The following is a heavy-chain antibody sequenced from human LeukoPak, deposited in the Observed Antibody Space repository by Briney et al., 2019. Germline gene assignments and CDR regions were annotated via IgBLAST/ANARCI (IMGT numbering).Heavy chain of an antibody. D-gene: IGHD3-22*01. Sequence: ASVKVSCKVSGYTPTELSMHWVRQAPGKGLEWMGGFDPEDGETIYAQKFQGRVTMTEDTSTDTAYMELSSLRSEDTAVYYCATARYADDSSGYYGDWGQGTLVTVSS. CDR1: GYTPTELS. V-gene: IGHV1-24*01. CDR2: FDPEDGET. CDR3: ATARYADDSSGYYGD. J-gene: IGHJ4*02.